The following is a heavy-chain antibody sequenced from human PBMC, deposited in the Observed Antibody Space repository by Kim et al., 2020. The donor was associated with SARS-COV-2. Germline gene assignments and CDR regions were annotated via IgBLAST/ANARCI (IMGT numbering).Heavy chain of an antibody. CDR2: INHSGST. CDR3: ARAYYGSGSYSGY. CDR1: GGSFSGYY. D-gene: IGHD3-10*01. Sequence: SETLSLTCAVYGGSFSGYYWSWIRQPPGKGLEWIGEINHSGSTNYNPSLKSRVTISVDTSKNQFSLKLSSVTAADTAVYYCARAYYGSGSYSGYWGQGTLVTVSS. J-gene: IGHJ4*02. V-gene: IGHV4-34*01.